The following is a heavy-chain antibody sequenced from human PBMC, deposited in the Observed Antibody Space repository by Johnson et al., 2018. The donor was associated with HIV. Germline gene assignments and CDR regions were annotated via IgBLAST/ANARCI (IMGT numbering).Heavy chain of an antibody. CDR1: GFTFSSYG. CDR2: IRYDGSNK. D-gene: IGHD2-2*01. V-gene: IGHV3-30*02. J-gene: IGHJ3*02. Sequence: QVQLVESGGGVVQPGGSLRLSCAASGFTFSSYGMHWVRQAPGKGLEWVAFIRYDGSNKYYADSVKGRFTISRDNSKNTLYLQMNSLRAEDTALYYCARGKLPAALRRGDAVDIWGQGTMVTVSS. CDR3: ARGKLPAALRRGDAVDI.